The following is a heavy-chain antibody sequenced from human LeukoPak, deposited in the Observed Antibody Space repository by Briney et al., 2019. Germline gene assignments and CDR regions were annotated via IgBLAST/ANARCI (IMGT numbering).Heavy chain of an antibody. V-gene: IGHV4-34*01. CDR2: INHSGST. CDR1: GGSFSGYY. CDR3: ARGLNRKSPYYMDV. Sequence: PSETLSLTCAVYGGSFSGYYWSWIRQPPGKGLEWIGEINHSGSTNYNPSFKSRVTISVDTSKNQFSQKLSSVTAADTAVYYCARGLNRKSPYYMDVWGKGTTVTVSS. J-gene: IGHJ6*03.